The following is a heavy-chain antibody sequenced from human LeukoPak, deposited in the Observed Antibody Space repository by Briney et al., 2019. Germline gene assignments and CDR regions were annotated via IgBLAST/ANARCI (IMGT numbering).Heavy chain of an antibody. CDR3: ARDAYDSSGYSFDY. J-gene: IGHJ4*02. V-gene: IGHV4-4*02. D-gene: IGHD3-22*01. CDR1: GGSISRSNW. Sequence: SETLSLTCAVSGGSISRSNWWSWVRQPPGKGLEWIGEIYHSGSTNYNPSLKSRVTISVDKSKNQFSLKLSSVTAAGTAVYYCARDAYDSSGYSFDYWGQGTLVTVSS. CDR2: IYHSGST.